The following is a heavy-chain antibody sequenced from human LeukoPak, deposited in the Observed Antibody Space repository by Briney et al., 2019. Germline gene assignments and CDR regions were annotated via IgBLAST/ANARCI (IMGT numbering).Heavy chain of an antibody. D-gene: IGHD6-19*01. CDR1: GLTLRSYG. CDR2: IRSKPHGKTI. J-gene: IGHJ4*02. CDR3: ATEVIIAVTGNDY. Sequence: GGSLRLSCAASGLTLRSYGMNWVRQAPGKGLEWVARIRSKPHGKTIDYAAPVRGRFTISRDDSKNTLYLQLNSLKTEDTAVYYCATEVIIAVTGNDYWGQGSLVTVSS. V-gene: IGHV3-15*07.